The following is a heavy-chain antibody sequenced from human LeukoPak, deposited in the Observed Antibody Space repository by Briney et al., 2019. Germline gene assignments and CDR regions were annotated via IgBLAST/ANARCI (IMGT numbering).Heavy chain of an antibody. J-gene: IGHJ5*02. V-gene: IGHV4-4*07. CDR2: IYTSGST. Sequence: SETLSLTCTVSGGSISSYYWSWIRQPAGKGLEWIGRIYTSGSTNYNPSLKSRVTMSVDTSMNQFSLKLSSVTAADTAVYYCARDLDVVVPAADNWFDPWGQGTLVTVSS. D-gene: IGHD2-2*01. CDR3: ARDLDVVVPAADNWFDP. CDR1: GGSISSYY.